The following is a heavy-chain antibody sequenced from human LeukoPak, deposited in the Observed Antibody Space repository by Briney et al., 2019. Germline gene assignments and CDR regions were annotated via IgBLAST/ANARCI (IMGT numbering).Heavy chain of an antibody. D-gene: IGHD6-13*01. CDR3: ARSPEQLHYYYGMDV. V-gene: IGHV3-23*01. CDR2: ISGSGGST. Sequence: PGGSLRLSCAASGFTFSSYAMSWVRQAPGKGLEWVSAISGSGGSTYYADSVKGRFTISRDNSKNTLYLQMNSLRDEDTAVYYCARSPEQLHYYYGMDVWGQGTTVTVSS. CDR1: GFTFSSYA. J-gene: IGHJ6*02.